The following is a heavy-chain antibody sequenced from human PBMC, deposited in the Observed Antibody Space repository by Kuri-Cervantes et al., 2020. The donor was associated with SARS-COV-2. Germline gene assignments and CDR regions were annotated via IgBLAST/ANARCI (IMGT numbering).Heavy chain of an antibody. CDR2: IGTAGDT. D-gene: IGHD1-1*01. V-gene: IGHV3-13*01. Sequence: GGSLRLSCAASGFTFSSYDMYWVRQATGKGLEWVSAIGTAGDTYYPGSVKGRFTISRENAKNTMYLQMNSMRAEDTTVYYCARDSTGWEGGTTHGYYYYYYVMDVWGQGTTVTVSS. CDR1: GFTFSSYD. J-gene: IGHJ6*02. CDR3: ARDSTGWEGGTTHGYYYYYYVMDV.